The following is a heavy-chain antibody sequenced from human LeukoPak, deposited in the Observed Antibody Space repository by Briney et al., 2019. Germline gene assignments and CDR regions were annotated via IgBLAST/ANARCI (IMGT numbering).Heavy chain of an antibody. CDR1: GGSISSGGYY. D-gene: IGHD2-2*01. CDR3: ASSGSIQAHRRVVPAVYYGMDV. Sequence: PSQTLSLTCTVSGGSISSGGYYWSWIRQHPGKGLEWIGYIYYSGSTYYNPSLKSRVTISVDTSKNQFSLKLSSVTAADTAVYYCASSGSIQAHRRVVPAVYYGMDVWGQGTTVTVSS. V-gene: IGHV4-31*03. CDR2: IYYSGST. J-gene: IGHJ6*02.